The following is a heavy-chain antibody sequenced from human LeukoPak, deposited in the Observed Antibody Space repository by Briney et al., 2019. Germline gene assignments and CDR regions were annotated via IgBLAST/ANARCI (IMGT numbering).Heavy chain of an antibody. CDR2: ISSSSSYI. V-gene: IGHV3-21*01. J-gene: IGHJ3*02. CDR3: ARAGPPYYYGTNAFDI. CDR1: GFTFSSHS. Sequence: PGGSLRLSCAASGFTFSSHSMNWVRQAPGKGLEWVSSISSSSSYIYYADSVKGRFTISRDNAKNSLYLQMNSLRAEDTAVYYCARAGPPYYYGTNAFDIWGQGTMVTVSS. D-gene: IGHD3-10*01.